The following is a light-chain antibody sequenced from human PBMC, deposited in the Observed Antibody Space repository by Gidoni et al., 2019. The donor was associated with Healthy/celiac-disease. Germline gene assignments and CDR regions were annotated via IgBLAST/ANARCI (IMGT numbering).Light chain of an antibody. CDR2: DES. CDR3: QQRSNWPPGT. CDR1: QSVSSY. V-gene: IGKV3-11*01. J-gene: IGKJ3*01. Sequence: EIVLTQSPATLSLSPGERATLSCRASQSVSSYLAWYQQKPGKAPRLRIDDESNRATGIPARFSGRVAGTDFTLTISSLELEDLSVYYCQQRSNWPPGTFGPGTKVDIK.